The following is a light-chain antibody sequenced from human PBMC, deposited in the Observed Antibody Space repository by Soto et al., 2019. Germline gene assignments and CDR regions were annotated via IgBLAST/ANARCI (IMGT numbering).Light chain of an antibody. Sequence: DIQMTQSPSTLSASVGDRVTITCRASQSIRTYLAWYPQKPGKAPKLLIYKASSLESGVPSRFSGSGSGTEFTLTISSLQPDDFATYYCQQYNTYSRAFGKGTKVEIK. CDR1: QSIRTY. V-gene: IGKV1-5*03. CDR3: QQYNTYSRA. CDR2: KAS. J-gene: IGKJ1*01.